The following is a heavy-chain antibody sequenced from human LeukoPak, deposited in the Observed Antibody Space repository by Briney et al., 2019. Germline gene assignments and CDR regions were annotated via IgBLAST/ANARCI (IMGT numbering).Heavy chain of an antibody. D-gene: IGHD3-3*01. J-gene: IGHJ4*02. CDR1: GYTFTSYG. CDR3: ARDPSPYYDFWSGYYGFDY. CDR2: ISAYNGNT. Sequence: ASVTVSCKASGYTFTSYGISGVRQAPGQGLEWMGWISAYNGNTNYAQKLQGRVTMTTDTSTSTAYMELRSLRSDDTAVYYCARDPSPYYDFWSGYYGFDYWGQGTLVTVSS. V-gene: IGHV1-18*01.